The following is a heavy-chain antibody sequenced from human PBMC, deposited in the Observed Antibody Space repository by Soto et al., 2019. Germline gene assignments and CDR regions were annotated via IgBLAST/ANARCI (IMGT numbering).Heavy chain of an antibody. J-gene: IGHJ4*02. Sequence: PVEVCWKECGEGITSCYRSWVRQANGQGLELMGWMNPNSGNTGYAQKVQGRVTMTRNTSISTAYMELSSLRSEDTAVYYCARALPDQYYYDSSGPQALDYWGQGTLVPVSS. CDR1: GEGITSCY. CDR2: MNPNSGNT. D-gene: IGHD3-22*01. CDR3: ARALPDQYYYDSSGPQALDY. V-gene: IGHV1-8*01.